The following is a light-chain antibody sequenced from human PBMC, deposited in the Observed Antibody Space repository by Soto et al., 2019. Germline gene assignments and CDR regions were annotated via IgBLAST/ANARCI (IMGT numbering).Light chain of an antibody. CDR1: SSDVGAYNY. J-gene: IGLJ2*01. Sequence: QSAPTQPRSVSGSPGQSVTISCTGTSSDVGAYNYVSWHQQHPGKAPKLVIYDVTQRPSGVPDRFSASKSGITASLTISGLQAEDEADYYCCSYAAGDSFKFGGGTKLTVL. CDR2: DVT. CDR3: CSYAAGDSFK. V-gene: IGLV2-11*01.